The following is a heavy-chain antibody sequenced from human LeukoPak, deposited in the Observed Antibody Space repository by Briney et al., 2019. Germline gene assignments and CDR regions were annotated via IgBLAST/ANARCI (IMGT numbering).Heavy chain of an antibody. CDR1: GFTFSSYS. V-gene: IGHV3-21*01. Sequence: GGSLRLSCAASGFTFSSYSMNWVRQAPGKGLEWVSSISSSSSYIYYADSAKGRFTISRDNAKNSLYLQMNSLRAEDTAVYYCARKDGYNSVAAGGYCDYWGQGTLVTVSS. J-gene: IGHJ4*02. D-gene: IGHD5-24*01. CDR3: ARKDGYNSVAAGGYCDY. CDR2: ISSSSSYI.